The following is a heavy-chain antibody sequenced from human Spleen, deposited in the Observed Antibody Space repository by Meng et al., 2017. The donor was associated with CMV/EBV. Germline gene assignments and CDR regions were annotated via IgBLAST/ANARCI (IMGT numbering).Heavy chain of an antibody. CDR1: GGSISSSSYY. J-gene: IGHJ4*02. CDR2: IYYSGST. CDR3: ARGRLPYY. D-gene: IGHD5-18*01. V-gene: IGHV4-39*07. Sequence: GSLRLSCTVSGGSISSSSYYWGWIRQPPGKGLEWIGSIYYSGSTYYNPSLKSRVTISVDTSKNQFSLKLSSVTAADTAVYYCARGRLPYYWGQGTLVTVSS.